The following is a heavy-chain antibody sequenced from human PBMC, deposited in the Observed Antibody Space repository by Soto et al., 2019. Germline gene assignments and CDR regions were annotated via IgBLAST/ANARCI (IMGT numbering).Heavy chain of an antibody. Sequence: SETLSLTCTVSGGSLNSGCYYWTRIRQHPGKGLEWIGYIYSNGDTYYNPSLKSRVAMSVDTSENQFSLKLTSVTAADTAVYFCARDSNGSDNWFDPWGQGALVTVSS. CDR2: IYSNGDT. V-gene: IGHV4-31*03. CDR3: ARDSNGSDNWFDP. J-gene: IGHJ5*02. CDR1: GGSLNSGCYY. D-gene: IGHD3-22*01.